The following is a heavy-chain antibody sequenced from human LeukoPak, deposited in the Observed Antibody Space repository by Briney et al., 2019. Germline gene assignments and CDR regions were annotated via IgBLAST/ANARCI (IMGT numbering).Heavy chain of an antibody. CDR3: AKVNKGGYDSFDY. V-gene: IGHV3-30*02. D-gene: IGHD5-12*01. CDR1: GFTFSTYG. Sequence: GGSLRLSCAASGFTFSTYGMHWVRQAPGKGLEWVAFIRYDGSNKYYADSVKGLFTISRNNSKKTLYLQLNSLRPDDTAVYYCAKVNKGGYDSFDYWGQGPLVTVSS. CDR2: IRYDGSNK. J-gene: IGHJ4*02.